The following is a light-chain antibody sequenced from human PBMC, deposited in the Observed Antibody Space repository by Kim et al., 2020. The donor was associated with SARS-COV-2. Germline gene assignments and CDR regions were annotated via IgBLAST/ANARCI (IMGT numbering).Light chain of an antibody. J-gene: IGKJ1*01. CDR2: AAS. V-gene: IGKV3-20*01. CDR1: QSVSSIY. CDR3: QQYTSSSWT. Sequence: ESVLTQSPGTLSLSPGERATLSCRASQSVSSIYLAWYQQKPGQAPRLLIYAASIRATGIPDRFSGSGSGTDFTLTISRLEPEDFAVYYCQQYTSSSWTFGQGTKVDIK.